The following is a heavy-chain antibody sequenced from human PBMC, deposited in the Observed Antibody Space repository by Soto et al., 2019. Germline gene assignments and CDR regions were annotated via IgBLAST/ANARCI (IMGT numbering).Heavy chain of an antibody. J-gene: IGHJ4*02. Sequence: EVQLLESGGGLAQPGGSLRLSCAASGFTFSNFAMSWVRQAPGKGLEWVSSITGDGTTTYFADFVKGRFTIARDKSKNALHLQMNSLRAEDTAIYYCAKGFGVNTYFDYWGQGTLVTVSS. CDR2: ITGDGTTT. D-gene: IGHD3-3*01. CDR1: GFTFSNFA. CDR3: AKGFGVNTYFDY. V-gene: IGHV3-23*01.